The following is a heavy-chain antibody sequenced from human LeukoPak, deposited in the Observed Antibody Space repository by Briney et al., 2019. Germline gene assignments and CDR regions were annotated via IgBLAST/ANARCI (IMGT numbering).Heavy chain of an antibody. CDR1: GFTFSSYA. J-gene: IGHJ3*02. CDR2: ISGSGGST. CDR3: AKSYLWGSGLPGVSDAFDI. D-gene: IGHD3-22*01. Sequence: GGSLRLSCAASGFTFSSYAMSWVRQAPGKGLEWVSAISGSGGSTYYADSVKGRFTISRDNSKNTLYLQMNSLRAEDTAVYYCAKSYLWGSGLPGVSDAFDIWGQGTMVTVSS. V-gene: IGHV3-23*01.